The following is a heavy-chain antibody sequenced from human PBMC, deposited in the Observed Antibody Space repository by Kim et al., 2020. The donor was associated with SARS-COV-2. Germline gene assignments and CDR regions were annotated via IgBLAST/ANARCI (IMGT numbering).Heavy chain of an antibody. J-gene: IGHJ6*01. Sequence: GGSLRLSCAASGFTFSSYAMSWVRQAPGKGLEWVSALSGSGGSTYYADSVKGRFTISRDNTQNTLYLQMNSLRAEDTAVDYCAQPVNMIVVVIGVGMDV. CDR1: GFTFSSYA. D-gene: IGHD3-22*01. CDR2: LSGSGGST. V-gene: IGHV3-23*01. CDR3: AQPVNMIVVVIGVGMDV.